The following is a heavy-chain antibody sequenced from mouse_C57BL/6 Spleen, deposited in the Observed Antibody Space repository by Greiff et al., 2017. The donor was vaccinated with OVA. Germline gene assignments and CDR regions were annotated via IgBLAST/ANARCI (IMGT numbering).Heavy chain of an antibody. CDR2: IYPGDGDT. D-gene: IGHD2-5*01. CDR3: ARDSNYEGYAMDY. CDR1: GYAFSSYW. J-gene: IGHJ4*01. Sequence: QVQLQQSGAELVKPGASVKISCKASGYAFSSYWMNWVKQRPGKGLEWIGQIYPGDGDTNYNGKFKGKATLTADKSSSTAYMQLSSLTSEDSAVYFCARDSNYEGYAMDYWGKGTSVTVSS. V-gene: IGHV1-80*01.